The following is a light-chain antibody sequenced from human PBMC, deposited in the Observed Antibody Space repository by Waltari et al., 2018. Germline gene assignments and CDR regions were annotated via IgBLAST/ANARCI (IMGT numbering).Light chain of an antibody. J-gene: IGKJ4*01. CDR3: QQANSFPN. V-gene: IGKV1-12*01. CDR2: AAS. CDR1: QDVSSW. Sequence: DIQMTQSPSSVSASVGDRVTITCRASQDVSSWLAWYQQKPGEAPKLLFFAASSLKSGVPSRVSGSGSGTDFTLTISSLQPEDFATYYCQQANSFPNFGGGTRVEIK.